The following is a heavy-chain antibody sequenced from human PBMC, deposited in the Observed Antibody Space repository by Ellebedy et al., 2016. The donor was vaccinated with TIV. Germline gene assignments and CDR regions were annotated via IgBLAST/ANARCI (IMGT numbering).Heavy chain of an antibody. CDR2: ISGSGGST. D-gene: IGHD5-12*01. CDR3: AKDYSGLRGLDV. CDR1: GFTVSSSY. J-gene: IGHJ6*02. V-gene: IGHV3-23*01. Sequence: GESLKISCAASGFTVSSSYMNWVRQAPGKGLEWVSAISGSGGSTYYADSVKGRFTISRDNSKNTLYLQMNSLRAEDTAVYYCAKDYSGLRGLDVWGQGTTVTVSS.